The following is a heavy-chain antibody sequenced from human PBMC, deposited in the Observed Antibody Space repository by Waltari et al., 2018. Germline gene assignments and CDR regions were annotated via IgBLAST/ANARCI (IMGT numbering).Heavy chain of an antibody. V-gene: IGHV4-39*01. CDR3: ATLVGVTGDLSYYMDV. CDR2: IYYSGST. D-gene: IGHD1-26*01. J-gene: IGHJ6*03. CDR1: GGSISSSSYY. Sequence: QLQLQESGPGLVKPSETLSLTCTVSGGSISSSSYYWGWIRQPPGKGLEWIGCIYYSGSTYYNPSLKSRVTISVDTSKNQFSLKLSSVTAADTAVYYCATLVGVTGDLSYYMDVWGKGTTVTVSS.